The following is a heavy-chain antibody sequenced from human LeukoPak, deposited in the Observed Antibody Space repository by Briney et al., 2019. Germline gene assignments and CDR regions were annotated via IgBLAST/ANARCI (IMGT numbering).Heavy chain of an antibody. CDR2: IRYDGSNK. CDR1: GFTFSSYG. D-gene: IGHD3-22*01. V-gene: IGHV3-30*02. Sequence: LSGGSLRLSCAASGFTFSSYGMHWVRQAPGKGLEWVAFIRYDGSNKYYADSVKGRFTISRDNSKNTLNLQMNSLRAEDTAVYYCARDRTYYYDSSGYYLGYWGQGTLVTVSS. CDR3: ARDRTYYYDSSGYYLGY. J-gene: IGHJ4*02.